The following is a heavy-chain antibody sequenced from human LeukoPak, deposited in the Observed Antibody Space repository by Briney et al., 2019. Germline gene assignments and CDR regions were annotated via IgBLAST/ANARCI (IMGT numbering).Heavy chain of an antibody. Sequence: SETLSLTCTVSGGSISSSNYYWGWIRQPPGKGLEWIGNIYYGGSSYYNPSLQSRVTISLDKSKNQFSLKLRSVTAADTAVYYCAREVWYDILTGYYFDYWGQGTLVTVSS. J-gene: IGHJ4*02. D-gene: IGHD3-9*01. V-gene: IGHV4-39*07. CDR1: GGSISSSNYY. CDR2: IYYGGSS. CDR3: AREVWYDILTGYYFDY.